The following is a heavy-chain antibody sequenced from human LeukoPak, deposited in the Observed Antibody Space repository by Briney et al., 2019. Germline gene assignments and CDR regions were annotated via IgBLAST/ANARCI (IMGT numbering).Heavy chain of an antibody. CDR2: ISSSSSTI. CDR1: GFTFSSYS. J-gene: IGHJ4*02. V-gene: IGHV3-48*01. D-gene: IGHD6-19*01. CDR3: ARVASSGWYSNGKLDY. Sequence: GGSLRLSCAASGFTFSSYSMNWVRQAPGKGLEWVSYISSSSSTIYYADSVKGRFTISRDNAKNSLYLQMNSLRAEDTAVYYCARVASSGWYSNGKLDYWGQGTLVTVSS.